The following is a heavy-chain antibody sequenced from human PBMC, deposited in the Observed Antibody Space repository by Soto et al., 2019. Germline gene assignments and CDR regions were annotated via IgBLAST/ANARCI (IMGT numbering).Heavy chain of an antibody. CDR3: AGGGAGSGPFTWEPPDH. CDR1: GNRITYGD. Sequence: ASVKVSWKALGNRITYGDLHWVRQAPGQALEWMGWITPFSGDVHYAQKFQERVTITRDRSINTAYMQMSSLRSEFTAMYFCAGGGAGSGPFTWEPPDHWG. D-gene: IGHD1-26*01. J-gene: IGHJ4*01. V-gene: IGHV1-45*02. CDR2: ITPFSGDV.